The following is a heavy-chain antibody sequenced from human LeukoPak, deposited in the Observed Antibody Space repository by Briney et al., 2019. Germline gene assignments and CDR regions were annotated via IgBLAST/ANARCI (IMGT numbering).Heavy chain of an antibody. V-gene: IGHV3-7*03. CDR2: IKEDGTET. Sequence: GGSLRLSCAASGFRFGSNWMSWVRLAPGKGLEWVANIKEDGTETYYVDSVKGRFTISRDNAKNSLYLQMNSLRVEDTAVYYCAKEGRSLQTYWGQGTLVTVSS. CDR1: GFRFGSNW. J-gene: IGHJ4*02. CDR3: AKEGRSLQTY. D-gene: IGHD5-24*01.